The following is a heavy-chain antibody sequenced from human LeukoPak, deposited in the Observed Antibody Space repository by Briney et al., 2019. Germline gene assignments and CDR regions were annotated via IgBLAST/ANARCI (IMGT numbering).Heavy chain of an antibody. V-gene: IGHV1-18*01. CDR2: ISGYNGNT. J-gene: IGHJ3*02. Sequence: GASVKVSCKASGYTFTTYNINWVRQAPGQGLEWMGWISGYNGNTNYAQKLQGRVTMTRDMSTSTVYMELSSLRSEDTAVYYCARAPLYYYDSSGSGAFDIWGQGTMVTVSS. CDR1: GYTFTTYN. D-gene: IGHD3-22*01. CDR3: ARAPLYYYDSSGSGAFDI.